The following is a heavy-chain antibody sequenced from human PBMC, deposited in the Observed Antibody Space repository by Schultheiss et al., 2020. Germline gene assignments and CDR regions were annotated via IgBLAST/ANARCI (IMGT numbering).Heavy chain of an antibody. D-gene: IGHD4-17*01. Sequence: SETLSLTCTVSGGSISSYYWSWIRQPPGKGLEWIGYIHYSVNTKYNVSLKSRVTISVDTSKNQLSLKLSSVTAADTAVYYCARLDYGDYSSFYFDYWGQGTLVTVSS. CDR2: IHYSVNT. CDR3: ARLDYGDYSSFYFDY. CDR1: GGSISSYY. V-gene: IGHV4-59*01. J-gene: IGHJ4*02.